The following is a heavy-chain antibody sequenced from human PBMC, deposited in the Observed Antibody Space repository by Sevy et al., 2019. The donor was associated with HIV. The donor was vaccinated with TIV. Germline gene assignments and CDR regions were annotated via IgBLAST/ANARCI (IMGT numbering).Heavy chain of an antibody. CDR1: GGSFSGYY. D-gene: IGHD6-19*01. V-gene: IGHV4-34*01. Sequence: SETLSLTCAVYGGSFSGYYWNWIRQPPGKGLEWIWEINHSGSTNYNPSLKSRVTISVDTSKNQFSLKLSSVTAADTAVYYCARYRVAGNFDYWGQGTLVTVSS. CDR3: ARYRVAGNFDY. CDR2: INHSGST. J-gene: IGHJ4*02.